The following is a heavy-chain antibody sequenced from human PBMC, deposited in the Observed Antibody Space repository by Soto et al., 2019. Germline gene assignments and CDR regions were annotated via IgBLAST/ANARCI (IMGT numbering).Heavy chain of an antibody. J-gene: IGHJ4*02. CDR1: GGSISSGGYS. Sequence: QLQLQESGSGLVKPSQTLSLTCAVSGGSISSGGYSWSWIRQPPGKGLEWIGYIYHRGSTYYNPSLKSRVTIPVDRSKNQFSLKLSSATAADTAVYYCASGLVTTLHYWGQGTLVTVSS. CDR2: IYHRGST. CDR3: ASGLVTTLHY. V-gene: IGHV4-30-2*01. D-gene: IGHD4-17*01.